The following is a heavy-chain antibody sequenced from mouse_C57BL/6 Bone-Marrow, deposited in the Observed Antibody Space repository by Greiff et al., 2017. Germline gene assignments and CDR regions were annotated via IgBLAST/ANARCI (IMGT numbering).Heavy chain of an antibody. V-gene: IGHV1-9*01. D-gene: IGHD1-1*01. Sequence: QVQLQQSGAELMKPGASVKLSCKATSYTFTGYWIEWVKQRPGHGLEWIGEILPGSGSTNYNEKFKGKATFTADTSSNTAYMQLSSLTTEDSAIYYCARSMGTVVATGYFDYWGQGTTLTVSS. J-gene: IGHJ2*01. CDR1: SYTFTGYW. CDR3: ARSMGTVVATGYFDY. CDR2: ILPGSGST.